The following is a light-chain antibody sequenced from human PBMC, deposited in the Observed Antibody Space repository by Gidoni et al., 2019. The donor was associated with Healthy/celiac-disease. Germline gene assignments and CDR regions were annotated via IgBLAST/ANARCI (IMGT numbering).Light chain of an antibody. CDR3: QQANSFPYT. Sequence: DIQMTQSPSSVSASVGDRVTLTCRASQGISRWLAWYQQKPGKAPKLLIYAASSLQSGVPSRFSGTGSVTDFTLTISSLQPEDFATYYCQQANSFPYTFGQGTKLEIK. CDR2: AAS. J-gene: IGKJ2*01. CDR1: QGISRW. V-gene: IGKV1-12*01.